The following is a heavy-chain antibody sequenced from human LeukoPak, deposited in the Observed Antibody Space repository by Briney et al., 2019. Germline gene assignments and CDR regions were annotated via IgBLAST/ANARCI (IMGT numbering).Heavy chain of an antibody. D-gene: IGHD5-18*01. CDR2: ISSSSSYI. CDR3: ARVNVYTAMVTASGFDY. V-gene: IGHV3-21*01. Sequence: GGSLRLSCAASGFTFSSYAMTWVRQAPGKGLEWVSSISSSSSYIYYADSVKGRFTISRDNAKNSLYLQMNSLRAEDTAVYYCARVNVYTAMVTASGFDYWGQGTLVTVSS. CDR1: GFTFSSYA. J-gene: IGHJ4*02.